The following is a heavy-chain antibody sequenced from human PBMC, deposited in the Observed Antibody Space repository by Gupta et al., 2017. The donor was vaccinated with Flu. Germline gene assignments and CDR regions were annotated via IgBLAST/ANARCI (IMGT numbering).Heavy chain of an antibody. D-gene: IGHD3-22*01. Sequence: QVQLVESGGGVVQPGRFLRLSCAASGFTFSSYGMHWVRQAPGKGLEWVALISYDGSNKYYADSVKGRFTISRDNSKNTLYLQMNSLRAEDTAVYYCAKGYYDSGPWGQGTLVTVSS. V-gene: IGHV3-30*18. CDR3: AKGYYDSGP. J-gene: IGHJ5*02. CDR1: GFTFSSYG. CDR2: ISYDGSNK.